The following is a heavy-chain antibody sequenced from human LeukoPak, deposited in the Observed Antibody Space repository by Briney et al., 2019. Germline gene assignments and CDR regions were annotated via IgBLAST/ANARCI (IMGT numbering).Heavy chain of an antibody. J-gene: IGHJ3*02. CDR1: GGSISSYY. Sequence: PSETLSLTCTVSGGSISSYYWSWIRQPPGKGLEWIGYIYYSGSTNYNPSLKSRVTISVDTSKNQFFLKLSSVTAADTAVYYCARDRPLIGGDAFDIWGQGTMVTVSS. V-gene: IGHV4-59*01. CDR2: IYYSGST. D-gene: IGHD2/OR15-2a*01. CDR3: ARDRPLIGGDAFDI.